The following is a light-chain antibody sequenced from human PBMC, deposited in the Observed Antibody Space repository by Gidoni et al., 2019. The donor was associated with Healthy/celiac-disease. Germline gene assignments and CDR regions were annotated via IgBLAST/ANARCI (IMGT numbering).Light chain of an antibody. CDR2: AAS. J-gene: IGKJ5*01. CDR3: QQSYSTPFT. CDR1: QSISSY. V-gene: IGKV1-39*01. Sequence: PASLSASAGDRATITCRASQSISSYLTWYQQKPGQAPRLLIYAASSMASGVPARFSGSGSGTDFTLTISSLQPEDFATYYCQQSYSTPFTFGQGTQLEIK.